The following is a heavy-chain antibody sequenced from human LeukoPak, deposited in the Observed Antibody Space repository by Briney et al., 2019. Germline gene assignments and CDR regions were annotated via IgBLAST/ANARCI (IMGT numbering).Heavy chain of an antibody. Sequence: GASVKVSCKASGGTFSSYAISWVRQAPGQGLEWMGIINPSGGSTSYAQKFQGRVTMTRDTSTSTVYMELSSLRSEDTAVYYCARTTIRKYDPLGYWGQGTLVTVSS. CDR2: INPSGGST. D-gene: IGHD3-16*01. J-gene: IGHJ4*02. CDR3: ARTTIRKYDPLGY. CDR1: GGTFSSYA. V-gene: IGHV1-46*01.